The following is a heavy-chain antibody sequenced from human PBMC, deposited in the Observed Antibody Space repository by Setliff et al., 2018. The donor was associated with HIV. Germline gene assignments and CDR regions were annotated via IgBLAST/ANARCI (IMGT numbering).Heavy chain of an antibody. D-gene: IGHD3-22*01. Sequence: PGGSLRLSCTASGFTFRYFTMSWVRQAPGKGLEWLGFIRSTAYSGTTQYAASVKDRFTISRDNSKSIAYLQMNNLKIDDSGIYYCTRGPDYYDTNAFYSAYDYYYGLDVWGQGTTVTVSS. CDR2: IRSTAYSGTT. CDR1: GFTFRYFT. CDR3: TRGPDYYDTNAFYSAYDYYYGLDV. J-gene: IGHJ6*02. V-gene: IGHV3-49*04.